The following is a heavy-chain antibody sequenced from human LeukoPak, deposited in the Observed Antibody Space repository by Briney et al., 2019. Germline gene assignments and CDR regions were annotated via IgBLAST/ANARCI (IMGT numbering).Heavy chain of an antibody. D-gene: IGHD1-26*01. CDR1: GFTFSSYM. Sequence: GGSPRPSCAASGFTFSSYMMHWVRQAPGKGLVWVSHITNDGTIRYADSVKGRFTISRDNAKNTLYLQMNSLRAEDTAVYYCARDWRGSLDYWGQGTLVTVSS. J-gene: IGHJ4*02. CDR2: ITNDGTI. V-gene: IGHV3-74*01. CDR3: ARDWRGSLDY.